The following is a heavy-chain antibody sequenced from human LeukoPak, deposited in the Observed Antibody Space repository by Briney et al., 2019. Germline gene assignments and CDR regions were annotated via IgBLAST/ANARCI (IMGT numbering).Heavy chain of an antibody. CDR1: GYTFTSQG. CDR3: ARDIGFSMIVVVRSDY. Sequence: ASVKVSCKASGYTFTSQGISWVRPAPGQGPEWMGWISAYNGNTNYAQKLQGRVTMPTDTSASIAYMELRSLGSDDTAVYYCARDIGFSMIVVVRSDYWGQGTLVTVSS. D-gene: IGHD3-22*01. J-gene: IGHJ4*02. V-gene: IGHV1-18*01. CDR2: ISAYNGNT.